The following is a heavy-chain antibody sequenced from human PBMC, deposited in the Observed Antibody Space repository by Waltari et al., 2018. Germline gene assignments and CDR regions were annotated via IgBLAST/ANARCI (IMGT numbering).Heavy chain of an antibody. J-gene: IGHJ6*02. CDR2: ISTEARDT. D-gene: IGHD1-1*01. CDR1: GFTFSSFW. V-gene: IGHV3-74*03. Sequence: EEQLVESGGGLVQPGDSLRLSCAASGFTFSSFWMNWVRQDPGRGPLWLSRISTEARDTTYADSVKGRFTISRDNARNTLYLQMNRLRAEDTAVYFCARVSRRTYRSPVPGRHYYYGMDVWGQGTTVTVSS. CDR3: ARVSRRTYRSPVPGRHYYYGMDV.